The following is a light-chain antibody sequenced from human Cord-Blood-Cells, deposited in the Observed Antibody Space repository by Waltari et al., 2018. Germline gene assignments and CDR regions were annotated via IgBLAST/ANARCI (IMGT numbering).Light chain of an antibody. CDR1: RLRSYY. CDR2: GKN. Sequence: SSELTQDPAVSVALGQTVRITCQGARLRSYYASWYQQKPGQAPVLVIYGKNNRPSGIPDRFSGSSSGNTASLTITGAQAEDEADYYCNSRDSSGNVVFGGGTKLTVL. V-gene: IGLV3-19*01. J-gene: IGLJ2*01. CDR3: NSRDSSGNVV.